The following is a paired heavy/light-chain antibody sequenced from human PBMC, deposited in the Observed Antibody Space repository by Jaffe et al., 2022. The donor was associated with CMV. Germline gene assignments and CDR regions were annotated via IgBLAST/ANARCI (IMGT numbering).Heavy chain of an antibody. CDR3: ARFPISGESYFDY. CDR1: GFTFTSYT. Sequence: EVQLVESGGGLVKPGGSLRLSCVASGFTFTSYTMNWVRQAPGKGLEWVSSISSSSRDIYYADSMEGRFTISRDNAKNSVYLQLNGLRAEDTAVYFCARFPISGESYFDYWGQGTLVTVSS. CDR2: ISSSSRDI. J-gene: IGHJ4*02. D-gene: IGHD3-16*01. V-gene: IGHV3-21*01.
Light chain of an antibody. J-gene: IGLJ1*01. CDR1: SSDVGTYNL. V-gene: IGLV2-23*02. CDR3: CSYAGGNTFV. CDR2: EVT. Sequence: QSALTQPASVSGSPGQSITISCTGTSSDVGTYNLVSWYQQFPGKAPKLLIYEVTKRASGFSNRFSGSKSANTASLTISGLQAEDEADYYCCSYAGGNTFVFGTATKVTV.